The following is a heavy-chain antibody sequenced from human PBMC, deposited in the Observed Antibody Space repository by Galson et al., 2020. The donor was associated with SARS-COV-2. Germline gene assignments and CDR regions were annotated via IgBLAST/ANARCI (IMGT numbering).Heavy chain of an antibody. Sequence: ETSETLSLTCTVSGGSISSYYRSWIRQPAGKGLEWIGRIYSSGSTNYNPSLKSRVSMSVDTSNNQFSLRLSSVTAADRAVYYCAREVPGQYSSGWKAYYFDYWGQGILVTVSS. CDR1: GGSISSYY. D-gene: IGHD6-19*01. CDR3: AREVPGQYSSGWKAYYFDY. J-gene: IGHJ4*02. CDR2: IYSSGST. V-gene: IGHV4-4*07.